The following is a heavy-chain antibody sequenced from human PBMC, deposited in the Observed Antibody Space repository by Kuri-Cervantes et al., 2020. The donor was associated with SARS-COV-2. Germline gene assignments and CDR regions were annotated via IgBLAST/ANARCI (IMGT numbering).Heavy chain of an antibody. J-gene: IGHJ4*02. Sequence: GESLKISCAASGFTFSDYYMSWIRQAPGKGLEWVSVIYSGGSTYYADSVKGRFTISRDNSKNTLYLQMNSLRAEDTAVHYCARDYGDFYFDYWGQGTLVTVSS. CDR3: ARDYGDFYFDY. D-gene: IGHD4-17*01. V-gene: IGHV3-66*01. CDR2: IYSGGST. CDR1: GFTFSDYY.